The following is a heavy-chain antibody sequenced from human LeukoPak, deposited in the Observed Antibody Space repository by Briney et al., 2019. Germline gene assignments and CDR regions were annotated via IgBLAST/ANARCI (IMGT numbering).Heavy chain of an antibody. CDR1: GFTFSSYS. CDR3: ARESSIDY. V-gene: IGHV3-48*02. J-gene: IGHJ4*02. CDR2: ITRSSSAI. Sequence: GGSLRLSCAASGFTFSSYSMNWVRQAPGKGLEWVSYITRSSSAIYYADSVKGRFTISRDNAKNSLFLQMNNLRDEDTAVYYCARESSIDYWGQGTLVTVSS.